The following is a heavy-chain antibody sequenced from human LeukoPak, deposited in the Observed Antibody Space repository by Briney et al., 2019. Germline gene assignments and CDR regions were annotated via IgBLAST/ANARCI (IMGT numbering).Heavy chain of an antibody. CDR2: IGIDGDA. V-gene: IGHV3-13*01. CDR3: ASHSPEYYFDY. J-gene: IGHJ4*02. CDR1: GFTFSSYD. Sequence: GGSLRLSCAASGFTFSSYDMHWVRQVLGKGLEWVSFIGIDGDAYYPGSVKGRFTISRENAKDSLYLQMNNLRAGDTAVYYCASHSPEYYFDYWGQGTLVTVSS. D-gene: IGHD1-14*01.